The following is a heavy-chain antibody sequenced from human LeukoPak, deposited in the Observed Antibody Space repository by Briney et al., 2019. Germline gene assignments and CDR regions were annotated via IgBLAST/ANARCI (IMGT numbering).Heavy chain of an antibody. CDR3: ARAGTSGYFDY. J-gene: IGHJ4*02. Sequence: HPGGSLRLSCAASGFTFSSYAMNWVRQAPGKGLEWVSYISSSSSTIYYADSVKGRFTISRDNAKNSLYLQMNSLRAEDTAVYYCARAGTSGYFDYWGQGTLVTVSS. CDR2: ISSSSSTI. CDR1: GFTFSSYA. V-gene: IGHV3-48*04. D-gene: IGHD1-26*01.